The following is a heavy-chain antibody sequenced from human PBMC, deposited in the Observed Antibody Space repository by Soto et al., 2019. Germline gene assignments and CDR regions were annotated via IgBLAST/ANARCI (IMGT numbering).Heavy chain of an antibody. Sequence: QVQLVESGGGLVKPGGSLRLSCVASGFTLSDYYMSWIRQAPGKGLEWVSYISSSGTIDNYADSVKGRFTISRDNAKNSLFLQMNGLSAEDTAVYYCAKRTMGKYYYMDVWGKGTTVTVSS. V-gene: IGHV3-11*01. D-gene: IGHD3-10*01. CDR3: AKRTMGKYYYMDV. CDR2: ISSSGTID. CDR1: GFTLSDYY. J-gene: IGHJ6*03.